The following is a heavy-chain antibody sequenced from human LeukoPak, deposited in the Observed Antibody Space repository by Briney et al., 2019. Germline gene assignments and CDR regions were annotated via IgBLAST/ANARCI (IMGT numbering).Heavy chain of an antibody. Sequence: ASVKLSCKASGYTFTSYGISWVRQAPGQGLEWMGWISAYNGNTNYAQKFQGRVTITADESTSTAYMELSSLRSEDTAVYYCARGEDYYDSSGYPNLWYFDYWGQGTLVTVSS. V-gene: IGHV1-18*01. J-gene: IGHJ4*02. CDR1: GYTFTSYG. CDR2: ISAYNGNT. D-gene: IGHD3-22*01. CDR3: ARGEDYYDSSGYPNLWYFDY.